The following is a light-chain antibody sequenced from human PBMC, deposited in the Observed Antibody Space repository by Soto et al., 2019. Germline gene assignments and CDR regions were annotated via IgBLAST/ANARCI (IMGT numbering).Light chain of an antibody. CDR2: AAS. V-gene: IGKV1-39*01. CDR1: QSIRSY. J-gene: IGKJ1*01. CDR3: QQRYSTLGP. Sequence: DIQMTQSPSSMSASVGDRVTITCRASQSIRSYLNRYQQKPGKAPKLLIYAASSLQSGVPSRFSGSGSGTDFTLTISSLQPEYCETYYCQQRYSTLGPFGQGNKGDIK.